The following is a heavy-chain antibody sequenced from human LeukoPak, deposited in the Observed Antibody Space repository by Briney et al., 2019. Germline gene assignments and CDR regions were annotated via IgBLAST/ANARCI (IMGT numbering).Heavy chain of an antibody. CDR3: ARAPITSPFYFDH. CDR2: INWSGGST. Sequence: GGSLRLSCSASGFGFGDHGMSWVRQVPGKGLEWVSDINWSGGSTGYADPVRGRFTISRDNAKNSLYLQMDSLTAEDTALYYCARAPITSPFYFDHWGQGTLVTVSS. D-gene: IGHD2-2*01. V-gene: IGHV3-20*04. J-gene: IGHJ4*02. CDR1: GFGFGDHG.